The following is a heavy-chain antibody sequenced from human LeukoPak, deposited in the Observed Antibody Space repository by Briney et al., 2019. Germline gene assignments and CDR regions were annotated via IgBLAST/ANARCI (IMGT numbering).Heavy chain of an antibody. CDR1: GFTFSSYE. CDR3: AREDAKDALDL. J-gene: IGHJ3*01. Sequence: QPGGSLRLSCAASGFTFSSYEMNWVRQAPGRGLEWLSYSYISTSGATIFYADSVKGRFTISRDNAKNSLYLQMNSLRAEDTAVYYCAREDAKDALDLWGQGTMVTVSS. D-gene: IGHD2-2*01. V-gene: IGHV3-48*03. CDR2: ISTSGATI.